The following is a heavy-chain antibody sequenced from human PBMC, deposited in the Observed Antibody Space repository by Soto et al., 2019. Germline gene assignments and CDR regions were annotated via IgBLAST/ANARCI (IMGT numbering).Heavy chain of an antibody. CDR3: TRRYNWNANYFDP. CDR1: GASISVHSYY. Sequence: SETLSLTCTVSGASISVHSYYWTWIRQPPGKGLEWIGSSYYSGTTYFNPSLKSRATISVDTYKNQFSLRLTSVTAADTAIYYCTRRYNWNANYFDPWGPGALVTVS. D-gene: IGHD1-20*01. V-gene: IGHV4-39*01. J-gene: IGHJ5*02. CDR2: SYYSGTT.